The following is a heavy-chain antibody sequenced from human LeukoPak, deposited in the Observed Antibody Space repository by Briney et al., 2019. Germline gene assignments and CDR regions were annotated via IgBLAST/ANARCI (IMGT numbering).Heavy chain of an antibody. D-gene: IGHD2-21*02. V-gene: IGHV3-7*01. CDR3: TSWGDTTAEYFQR. J-gene: IGHJ1*01. Sequence: GGSLRLSCVVSGFTFNRCWMNWVRQAPGKGLEWVAHINPDGRDTYYVDSVKGRFTISRDNAQNSMYLQMNSLRVEDTAVYYRTSWGDTTAEYFQRWGQGTLVTVSS. CDR1: GFTFNRCW. CDR2: INPDGRDT.